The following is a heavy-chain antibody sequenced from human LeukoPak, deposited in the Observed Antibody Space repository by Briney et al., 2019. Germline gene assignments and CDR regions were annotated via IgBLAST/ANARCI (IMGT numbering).Heavy chain of an antibody. CDR1: GFTFSSYG. D-gene: IGHD5-24*01. Sequence: PGRSLRLSCAASGFTFSSYGMHWVRQAPGKGLEWVAVIWYDGSNKYYADSVKGRFTISRDNSKNTLYLQMNSLRAEDTAAYYCARSGRGDGYNYGYDYWGQGTLVTVSS. CDR3: ARSGRGDGYNYGYDY. J-gene: IGHJ4*02. CDR2: IWYDGSNK. V-gene: IGHV3-33*01.